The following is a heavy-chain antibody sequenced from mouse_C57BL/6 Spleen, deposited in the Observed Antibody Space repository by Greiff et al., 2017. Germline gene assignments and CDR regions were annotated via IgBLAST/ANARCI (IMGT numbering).Heavy chain of an antibody. J-gene: IGHJ1*03. CDR3: TRVYWYFDV. CDR1: GYTFTDYE. V-gene: IGHV1-15*01. Sequence: QVQLKESGAELVRPGASVTLSCKASGYTFTDYEMHWVKQTPVHGLEWIGAIDPETGGTAYNQKFKGKAILTADKSSSTAYMELRSLTSEDSAVYYCTRVYWYFDVWGTGTTVTVSS. CDR2: IDPETGGT.